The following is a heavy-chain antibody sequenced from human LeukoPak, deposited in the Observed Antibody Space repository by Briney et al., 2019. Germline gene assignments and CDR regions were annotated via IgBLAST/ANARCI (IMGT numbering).Heavy chain of an antibody. D-gene: IGHD3-9*01. CDR2: INSDGSGT. J-gene: IGHJ3*02. CDR1: GFTFSSYW. CDR3: ARDQGYYDILTGYSAAAFDI. Sequence: PGGSLRLSCAASGFTFSSYWMHWVREAPGEGLVWGSRINSDGSGTRYADSVKGRFTISRDNAKNTLYLQMNSLRAEDTAVYYCARDQGYYDILTGYSAAAFDIWGQGTMVTVSS. V-gene: IGHV3-74*01.